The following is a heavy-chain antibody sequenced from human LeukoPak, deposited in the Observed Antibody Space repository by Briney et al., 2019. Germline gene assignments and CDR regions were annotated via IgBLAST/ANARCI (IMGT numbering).Heavy chain of an antibody. D-gene: IGHD3-10*01. CDR2: ISYDGSNK. Sequence: PGGSPRLSCAASGFTFSSYGMHWVRQAPGKGLEWVAVISYDGSNKYYADSVKGRFTISRDNSKNTLYLQMNSLRAEDTAVYYCAKGLYGSGSYYGAFDIWGQGTTVTVSS. V-gene: IGHV3-30*18. J-gene: IGHJ3*02. CDR1: GFTFSSYG. CDR3: AKGLYGSGSYYGAFDI.